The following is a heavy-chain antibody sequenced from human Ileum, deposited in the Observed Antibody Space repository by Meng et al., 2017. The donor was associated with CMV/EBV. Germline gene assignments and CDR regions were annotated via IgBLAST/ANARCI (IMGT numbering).Heavy chain of an antibody. V-gene: IGHV1-18*04. CDR2: ISLGNGQT. CDR1: GYTFTDHN. J-gene: IGHJ4*02. D-gene: IGHD7-27*01. CDR3: ARDVWGFDY. Sequence: QVHLLQSGAEVKKPGASVKISCKTSGYTFTDHNIGWVRQAPGQGLEWVGWISLGNGQTVYGRKVQGRVTVTTDTSTSTAYMELRSLRSDDTAMYYCARDVWGFDYWGQGTLVTVSS.